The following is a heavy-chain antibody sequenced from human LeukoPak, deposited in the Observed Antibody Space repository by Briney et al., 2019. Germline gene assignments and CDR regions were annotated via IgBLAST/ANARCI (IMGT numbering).Heavy chain of an antibody. Sequence: TGGSLRLSCSASGFSVKTNYMAWVRQAPGKGLEWVAVIYIAGSRYHTDAVQGRFSISKDDSKNIVYLQMNSLRPDDTAIYCCARGARDTKGAPIDYWGQGSLVAISS. D-gene: IGHD2-8*01. V-gene: IGHV3-53*05. CDR2: IYIAGSR. CDR1: GFSVKTNY. J-gene: IGHJ4*02. CDR3: ARGARDTKGAPIDY.